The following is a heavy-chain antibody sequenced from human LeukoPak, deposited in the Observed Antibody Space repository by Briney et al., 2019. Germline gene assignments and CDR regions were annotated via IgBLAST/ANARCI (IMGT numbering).Heavy chain of an antibody. CDR3: ARDLAVAGNM. CDR2: ISSSGSTI. CDR1: GFTFSTYA. V-gene: IGHV3-48*03. Sequence: GGSLRLSCAASGFTFSTYAMHWGRQAPGKGLEWVSYISSSGSTIYYADSVKGRFTISRDNAKNSLYLQMNSLRAEDTAVYYCARDLAVAGNMWGQGTLVTVSS. D-gene: IGHD6-19*01. J-gene: IGHJ4*02.